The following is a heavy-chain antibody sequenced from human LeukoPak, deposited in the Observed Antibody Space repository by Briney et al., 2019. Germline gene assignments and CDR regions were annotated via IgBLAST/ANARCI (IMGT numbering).Heavy chain of an antibody. V-gene: IGHV3-23*01. D-gene: IGHD5-18*01. J-gene: IGHJ4*02. CDR1: GFTFSSYG. CDR3: ARERIQLWSRQFDY. CDR2: ISGSGGST. Sequence: GGSLRLSCAASGFTFSSYGMSWVRQAPGKGLEWVSAISGSGGSTYYADSVKGRFTISRDNSKNTLYLQMNSLRAEDTAVYYCARERIQLWSRQFDYWGQGTLVTVSS.